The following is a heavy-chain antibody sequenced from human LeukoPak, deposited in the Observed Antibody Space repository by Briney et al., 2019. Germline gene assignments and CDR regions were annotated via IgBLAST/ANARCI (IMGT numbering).Heavy chain of an antibody. Sequence: SVKVSCKASGYTFTSYGISWVRQAPGQGLEWMGGIIPVFGTRNYAQNFQGRVTVTVDKSSRTAYMEMSSLRSDDTAVYYCGYNDDYNYYYIDVWGEGTTVIVSS. J-gene: IGHJ6*03. CDR2: IIPVFGTR. CDR1: GYTFTSYG. CDR3: GYNDDYNYYYIDV. V-gene: IGHV1-69*06. D-gene: IGHD3-16*01.